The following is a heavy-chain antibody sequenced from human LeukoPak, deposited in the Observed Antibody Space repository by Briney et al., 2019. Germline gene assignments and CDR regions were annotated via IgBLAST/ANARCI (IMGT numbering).Heavy chain of an antibody. D-gene: IGHD3-10*01. Sequence: GPSVKVSCKASGYTFTSYYMHWVRQAPGQGLEWMGIINPSGGSASYAQKFQGRVTMTRDMSTSTVYMELSSLRSEDTAVYYCAREGSGSGSYLDYWGQGTLVTVSS. CDR3: AREGSGSGSYLDY. CDR2: INPSGGSA. J-gene: IGHJ4*02. V-gene: IGHV1-46*01. CDR1: GYTFTSYY.